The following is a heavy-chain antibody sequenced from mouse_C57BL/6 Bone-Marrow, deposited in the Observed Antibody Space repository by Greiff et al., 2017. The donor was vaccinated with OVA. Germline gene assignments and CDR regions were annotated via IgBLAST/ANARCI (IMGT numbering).Heavy chain of an antibody. CDR2: IWGGGST. Sequence: VKLVESGPGLVAPSQSLSITCTVSGFSLTSYGVDWVRQPPGKGLEWLGVIWGGGSTNYNSAPMSRLSISKDNSKGQVFLKMNRLQTNDTAMYYCASSYYSNGGCFDVWGTGTTVTVSS. CDR1: GFSLTSYG. D-gene: IGHD2-5*01. J-gene: IGHJ1*03. V-gene: IGHV2-9*01. CDR3: ASSYYSNGGCFDV.